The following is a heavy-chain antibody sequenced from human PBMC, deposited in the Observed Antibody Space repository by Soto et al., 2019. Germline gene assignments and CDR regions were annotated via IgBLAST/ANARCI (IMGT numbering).Heavy chain of an antibody. CDR3: AKGHSNSYYYLDF. V-gene: IGHV3-23*01. CDR1: GFTFSLCA. D-gene: IGHD5-12*01. Sequence: EVQVLESGGGLVQPGGSLRLSCAASGFTFSLCAMSWVRQAPGKGLEWVSSMRSSGGDTYYADSVRGRFTISRDDSKNTLYLQMNSLRVEDTALYYCAKGHSNSYYYLDFWGQGTLVTVSS. CDR2: MRSSGGDT. J-gene: IGHJ4*02.